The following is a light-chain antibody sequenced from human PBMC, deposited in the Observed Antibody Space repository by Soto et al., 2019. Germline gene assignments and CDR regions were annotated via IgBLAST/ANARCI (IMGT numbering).Light chain of an antibody. J-gene: IGKJ1*01. CDR1: QGISSY. Sequence: AIQVTQSPSSFSASTGDRVTITCRASQGISSYLAWYQQKPGKAPKLLIYAASTLQSGVPSRFSGSGSGTDFTLTISCLQSEDFATYYCQQYYSYPPTFGQGTKVEIK. CDR2: AAS. V-gene: IGKV1-8*01. CDR3: QQYYSYPPT.